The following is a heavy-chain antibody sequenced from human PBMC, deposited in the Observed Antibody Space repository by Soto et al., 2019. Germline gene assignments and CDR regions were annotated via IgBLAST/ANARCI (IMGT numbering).Heavy chain of an antibody. D-gene: IGHD5-12*01. CDR1: GGTFSSYT. J-gene: IGHJ6*03. Sequence: ASVKVSCKASGGTFSSYTISWVRQAPGQGLEWMGRIIPILGIANYAQKFQGRVTITADKSTSTAYMELSSLRSEDTAVYYCAREKKGYDQSMDVWGKGTTVTVSS. CDR2: IIPILGIA. CDR3: AREKKGYDQSMDV. V-gene: IGHV1-69*04.